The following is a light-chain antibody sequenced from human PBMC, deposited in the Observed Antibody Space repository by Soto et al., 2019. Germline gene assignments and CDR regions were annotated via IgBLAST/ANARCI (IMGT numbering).Light chain of an antibody. J-gene: IGKJ1*01. Sequence: EIVLTQSPGTLSLSPGERATLSSSASQSIGSNYVAWYQQKPGQGPRLLIYGASSRATGIPDRFSGSGSGTEFTLTISSLQSEDFAEYHCQQYNNWPQTFGQGTKVDIK. CDR2: GAS. CDR1: QSIGSNY. V-gene: IGKV3-20*01. CDR3: QQYNNWPQT.